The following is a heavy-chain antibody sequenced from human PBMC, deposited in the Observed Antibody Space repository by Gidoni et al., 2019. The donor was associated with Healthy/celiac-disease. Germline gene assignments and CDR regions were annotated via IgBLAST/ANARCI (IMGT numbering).Heavy chain of an antibody. V-gene: IGHV3-21*01. CDR2: ISSSSSYI. J-gene: IGHJ6*02. D-gene: IGHD6-19*01. CDR3: ARARGGSGWYGYYYGMDV. CDR1: GSTSGSYS. Sequence: EVRLVGSGGGLVRPGGSLRLSCDASGSTSGSYSMNWVRQAPGKGLEWVSSISSSSSYIYYADSVKGRFTISRDNAKNSLYLQMNSLRAEDTAVYYCARARGGSGWYGYYYGMDVWGQGTTVTVSS.